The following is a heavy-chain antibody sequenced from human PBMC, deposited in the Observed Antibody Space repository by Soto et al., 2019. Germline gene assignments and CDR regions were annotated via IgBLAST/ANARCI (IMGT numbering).Heavy chain of an antibody. CDR3: AVTLFVYWYFDL. CDR2: ISGSGGST. CDR1: GFTFSSYA. Sequence: GGSLRLSCAASGFTFSSYAMSWVRQAPGKGLEWVSAISGSGGSTYYADSVKGRFTISRDNSKNTLYLQMNSLRAEDTAVYYCAVTLFVYWYFDLWGRGTLVTVSS. J-gene: IGHJ2*01. V-gene: IGHV3-23*01. D-gene: IGHD2-21*02.